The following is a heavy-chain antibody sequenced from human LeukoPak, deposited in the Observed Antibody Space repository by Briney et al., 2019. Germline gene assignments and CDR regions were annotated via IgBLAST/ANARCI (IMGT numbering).Heavy chain of an antibody. Sequence: PSETLSLTCAVYGGSFSGHYWTWLRQSPERGLEWIGEINHSGSTNYNPSLKSRVIISLDTSKNQFSLNLNSATAADTAVYYCARASLLDIVASYSSSRSGFAFDIWGRGTLVTVSS. J-gene: IGHJ3*02. V-gene: IGHV4-34*01. CDR3: ARASLLDIVASYSSSRSGFAFDI. CDR1: GGSFSGHY. CDR2: INHSGST. D-gene: IGHD5-12*01.